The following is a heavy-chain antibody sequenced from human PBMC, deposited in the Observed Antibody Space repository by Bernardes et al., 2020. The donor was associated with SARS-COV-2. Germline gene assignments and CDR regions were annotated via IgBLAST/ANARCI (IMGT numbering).Heavy chain of an antibody. J-gene: IGHJ4*02. CDR3: ARDLITMVRGVSPTFDY. V-gene: IGHV1-18*01. D-gene: IGHD3-10*01. Sequence: ASVKVSCKASGYTFTSYVISWVRQAPGQGLEWMGWISAYNGNTNYAQKLQGRVTMTTDTSTSTAYMELRSLRSDDTAVYYCARDLITMVRGVSPTFDYWGQGTLVTVSS. CDR1: GYTFTSYV. CDR2: ISAYNGNT.